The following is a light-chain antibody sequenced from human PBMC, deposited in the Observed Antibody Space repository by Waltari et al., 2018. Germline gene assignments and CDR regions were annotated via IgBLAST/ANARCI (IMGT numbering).Light chain of an antibody. Sequence: QSALPQPPPVSGSPGQSITIPCTGTRRAVGAYNFFPWYQQFPGKAPQLIIYDVSNRPSGVSNRFSGSKFANTASLTISGLQAEDEAVYYCASYTSSITLPYVFAAGTKVTV. CDR2: DVS. CDR1: RRAVGAYNF. J-gene: IGLJ1*01. CDR3: ASYTSSITLPYV. V-gene: IGLV2-14*03.